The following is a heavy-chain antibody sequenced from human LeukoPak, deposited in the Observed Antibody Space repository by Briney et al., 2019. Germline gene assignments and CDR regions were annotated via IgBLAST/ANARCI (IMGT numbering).Heavy chain of an antibody. CDR2: ISGSGGST. V-gene: IGHV3-23*01. Sequence: PGGSLRLSCAASGFTFSSDAMSWVRQAPGKGLEWVSAISGSGGSTYYADSVKGRFTISSDNSKNTLYLQMNSLSAEDTAAYYCAKVVSNYYGMDVWGQGTTVTVSS. CDR3: AKVVSNYYGMDV. J-gene: IGHJ6*02. CDR1: GFTFSSDA. D-gene: IGHD6-13*01.